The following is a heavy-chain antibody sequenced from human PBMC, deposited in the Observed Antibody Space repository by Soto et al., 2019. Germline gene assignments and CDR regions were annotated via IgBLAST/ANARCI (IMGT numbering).Heavy chain of an antibody. CDR1: GGSISSGGYS. J-gene: IGHJ1*01. CDR3: ARGPSGDKVDE. V-gene: IGHV4-30-2*01. D-gene: IGHD7-27*01. CDR2: IYHSGST. Sequence: SGTLSLTCAVSGGSISSGGYSWSWIRQPPGKGLEWIGDIYHSGSTYYNPSLKSRVTISVDRSKNQFSLKLSSVSAADTAVYYCARGPSGDKVDEWGQGPLVPVAS.